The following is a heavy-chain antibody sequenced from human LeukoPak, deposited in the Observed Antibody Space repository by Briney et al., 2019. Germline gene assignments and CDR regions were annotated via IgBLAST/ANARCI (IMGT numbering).Heavy chain of an antibody. V-gene: IGHV1-2*02. Sequence: ASVKVSCKASGYTFTGYYIHWVRQAPGQGLEWMGWINPNSGGTNYAQRFQGRVTMTRDTSISTAYMELSRLRSDDTAVYYCARVWWRWLQEAPAGYWGQGTLVTVSS. D-gene: IGHD5-24*01. J-gene: IGHJ4*02. CDR2: INPNSGGT. CDR3: ARVWWRWLQEAPAGY. CDR1: GYTFTGYY.